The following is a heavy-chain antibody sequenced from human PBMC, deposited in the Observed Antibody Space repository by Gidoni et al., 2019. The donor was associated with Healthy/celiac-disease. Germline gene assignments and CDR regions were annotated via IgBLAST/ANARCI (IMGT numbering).Heavy chain of an antibody. CDR3: ARDHGWYSSGWHPFDY. J-gene: IGHJ4*02. D-gene: IGHD6-19*01. Sequence: QVQLVESGGGVVQPGRSLRLSCAASGFPFSSYAMHWVRQAPGKGLEWVAVISYDGSNKYYADSVKGRFTISRDNSKNTLYLQMNSLRAEDTAVYYCARDHGWYSSGWHPFDYWGQGTLVTVSS. V-gene: IGHV3-30-3*01. CDR1: GFPFSSYA. CDR2: ISYDGSNK.